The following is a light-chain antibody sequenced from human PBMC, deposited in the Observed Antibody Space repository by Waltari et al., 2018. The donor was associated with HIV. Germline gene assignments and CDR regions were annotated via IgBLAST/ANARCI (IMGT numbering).Light chain of an antibody. Sequence: SYELTQPLSVSVALGQTARNNWGGNHSGSKNVHWSQQKPGQAHVLVIYSDTNRPSGIPERFSGSNSGNTATLTINRAQAEDEADYYCQVWDSSTVVFGGGTKLTVL. CDR2: SDT. CDR3: QVWDSSTVV. J-gene: IGLJ2*01. V-gene: IGLV3-9*01. CDR1: HSGSKN.